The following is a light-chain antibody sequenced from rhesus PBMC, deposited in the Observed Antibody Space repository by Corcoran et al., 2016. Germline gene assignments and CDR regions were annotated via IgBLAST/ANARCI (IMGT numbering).Light chain of an antibody. Sequence: ETVVTQSPDTLALSPGERVILSCRASPSVGRYLAWYQQKPGQVPRLLIDGGSRRATGIPYRFSGSGSGTDCTLTISSLEPEDVGVYYCQQSAHLWTFGQGTKVEIK. CDR3: QQSAHLWT. V-gene: IGKV3-24*04. CDR1: PSVGRY. CDR2: GGS. J-gene: IGKJ1*01.